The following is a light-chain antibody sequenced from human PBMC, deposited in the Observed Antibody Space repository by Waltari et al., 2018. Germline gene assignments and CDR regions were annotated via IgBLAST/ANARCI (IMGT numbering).Light chain of an antibody. J-gene: IGKJ2*01. CDR2: GAS. CDR3: QQYGSSMYT. Sequence: EIVLTQSPGTLSLSPGERATLSCRASQSVSSSYLAWYQQKPGQAPRLLIYGASSRATGIPDRFSGSGSGTDFTLIISSLEPEDFAVYYCQQYGSSMYTFGQGTRLEIK. V-gene: IGKV3-20*01. CDR1: QSVSSSY.